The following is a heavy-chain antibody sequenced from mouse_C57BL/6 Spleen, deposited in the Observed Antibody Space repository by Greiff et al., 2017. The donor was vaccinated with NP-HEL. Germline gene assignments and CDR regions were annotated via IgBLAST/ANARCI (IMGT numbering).Heavy chain of an antibody. J-gene: IGHJ2*01. Sequence: EVQLHQSGPELVKPGASVKMSCKASGYTFTDYNMHWVKQSHGKSLEWIGYINPNNGGTSYNQKFKGKATLTVNKSSSTAYMELRSLTSEDSAVYYCARHYYGSTGFDYWGQGTTLTVSS. CDR3: ARHYYGSTGFDY. D-gene: IGHD1-1*01. CDR2: INPNNGGT. CDR1: GYTFTDYN. V-gene: IGHV1-22*01.